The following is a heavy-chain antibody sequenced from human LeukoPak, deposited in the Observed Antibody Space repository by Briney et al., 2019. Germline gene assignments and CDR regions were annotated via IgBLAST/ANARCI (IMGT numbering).Heavy chain of an antibody. J-gene: IGHJ1*01. D-gene: IGHD2-2*01. Sequence: PGGSLRLSCAASGFTFSSYGMHWVRQAPGKGLEWVAVISYDGSNKYYADSVKGRFTISRDNSKNTLYLQMNSLRAEDTAVYYCAKEGYQLLLCRYFQHWGQGTLVTVSS. CDR3: AKEGYQLLLCRYFQH. CDR2: ISYDGSNK. CDR1: GFTFSSYG. V-gene: IGHV3-30*18.